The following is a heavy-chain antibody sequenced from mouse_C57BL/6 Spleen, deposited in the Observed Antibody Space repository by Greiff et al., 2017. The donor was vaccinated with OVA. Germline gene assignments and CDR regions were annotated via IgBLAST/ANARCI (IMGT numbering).Heavy chain of an antibody. V-gene: IGHV1-39*01. CDR2: INPNYGTT. Sequence: LVESGPELVKPGASVKISCKASGYSFTDYNMNWVKQSNGKSLEWIGVINPNYGTTSYNQKFKGKATLTVDQSSSTAYMQLNSLTSEDSAVYYCARCYYGSSYVGYYAMDYWGQGTSVTVSS. CDR1: GYSFTDYN. CDR3: ARCYYGSSYVGYYAMDY. J-gene: IGHJ4*01. D-gene: IGHD1-1*01.